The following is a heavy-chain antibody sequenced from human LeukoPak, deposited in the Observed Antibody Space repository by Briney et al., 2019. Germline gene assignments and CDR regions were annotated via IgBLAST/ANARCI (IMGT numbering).Heavy chain of an antibody. Sequence: GASVKVSCKASGGTFSSYAISWVRQAPGQGLEWMGGIIPIFGTANYAQKFQGRVTITADESTSTAYMELSSLRSEDTAVYYCARDRSPVSWQWLAHADAFDIWGQGTMVTVSS. D-gene: IGHD6-19*01. CDR3: ARDRSPVSWQWLAHADAFDI. CDR1: GGTFSSYA. V-gene: IGHV1-69*13. J-gene: IGHJ3*02. CDR2: IIPIFGTA.